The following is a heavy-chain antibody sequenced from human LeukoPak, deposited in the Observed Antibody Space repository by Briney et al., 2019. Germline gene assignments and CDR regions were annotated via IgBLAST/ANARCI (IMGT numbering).Heavy chain of an antibody. D-gene: IGHD1-26*01. V-gene: IGHV3-64*03. Sequence: PGGSLRLSCSASGFTFSRYAMHWVRQAPGKGLEYVSGINDNGGRTHYGDSVKGRFSISRDKSKNTLHLQMSTLRAEDTALYYCVKDVGGSYAFDYWGQGILVTVAS. CDR1: GFTFSRYA. J-gene: IGHJ4*02. CDR2: INDNGGRT. CDR3: VKDVGGSYAFDY.